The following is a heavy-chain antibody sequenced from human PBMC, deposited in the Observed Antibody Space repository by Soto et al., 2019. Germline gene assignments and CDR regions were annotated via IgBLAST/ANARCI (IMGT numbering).Heavy chain of an antibody. D-gene: IGHD5-18*01. CDR2: IYYSGNT. CDR3: ARIPVDTSMSYWFDP. Sequence: SATLSLTCTVSGDSFTSGNYYWIWIRQPPGKGLEWIGYIYYSGNTNYSPSLKSRVTISLDTSNNQFSLKVSSVTAADTAVYYCARIPVDTSMSYWFDPWGQGTLVTVSS. CDR1: GDSFTSGNYY. J-gene: IGHJ5*01. V-gene: IGHV4-61*01.